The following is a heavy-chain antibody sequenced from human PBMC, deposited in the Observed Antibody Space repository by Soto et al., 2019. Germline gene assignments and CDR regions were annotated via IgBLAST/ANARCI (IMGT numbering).Heavy chain of an antibody. Sequence: QDRLVQSGVEVKKPGASVRVSCKASGYSFTNYGITWVRQAPGQGCEWMGWISAYNGNTNYAQKFQGRVTLTTDASTSTAYLELRSLRSDDTALYYCARDRGVAPPVAGNTHYYYYMDVWGKGTTVTVSS. CDR3: ARDRGVAPPVAGNTHYYYYMDV. V-gene: IGHV1-18*01. J-gene: IGHJ6*03. D-gene: IGHD6-19*01. CDR1: GYSFTNYG. CDR2: ISAYNGNT.